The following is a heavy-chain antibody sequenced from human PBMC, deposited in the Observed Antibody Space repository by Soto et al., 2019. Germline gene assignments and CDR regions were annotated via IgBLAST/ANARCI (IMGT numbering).Heavy chain of an antibody. CDR3: GRLEGLATISYYFDY. CDR2: VYYSGST. Sequence: QLQLQESGPGLVKPSETLSLPCTVSGGSVSSSRYYWGWVRQPPGKGLEWIGSVYYSGSTYYNQSLQSRVTISVDKSKNQFSLKLMSLSAADTAVYYCGRLEGLATISYYFDYWGQGALVTVSS. D-gene: IGHD3-9*01. V-gene: IGHV4-39*01. J-gene: IGHJ4*02. CDR1: GGSVSSSRYY.